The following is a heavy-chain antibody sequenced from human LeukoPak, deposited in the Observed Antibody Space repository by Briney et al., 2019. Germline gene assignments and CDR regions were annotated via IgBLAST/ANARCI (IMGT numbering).Heavy chain of an antibody. CDR3: ARGNSNYVAY. J-gene: IGHJ4*02. Sequence: ASVTVSCKASGGTFSSYAISWVRQAPGQGLEWMGGIIPIFGTANYAQKFQGRVTITTDESTSTAYMELSSLRSEDTAVYYCARGNSNYVAYWGQGTLVTVSS. CDR1: GGTFSSYA. CDR2: IIPIFGTA. V-gene: IGHV1-69*05. D-gene: IGHD1/OR15-1a*01.